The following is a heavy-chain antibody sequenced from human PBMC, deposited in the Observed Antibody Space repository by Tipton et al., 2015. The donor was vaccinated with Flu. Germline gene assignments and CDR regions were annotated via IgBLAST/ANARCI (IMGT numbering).Heavy chain of an antibody. V-gene: IGHV4-59*01. CDR1: GGSISSYY. CDR3: AREADSSGYYPFDY. D-gene: IGHD3-22*01. Sequence: TLSLTCTVSGGSISSYYWSWIRQPPGKGLEWIGYIYYSGSTNYNPSLKSRVAISVDTSKNQFSLKLSSVTVADTAVYYCAREADSSGYYPFDYWGQGTLVTVSS. CDR2: IYYSGST. J-gene: IGHJ4*02.